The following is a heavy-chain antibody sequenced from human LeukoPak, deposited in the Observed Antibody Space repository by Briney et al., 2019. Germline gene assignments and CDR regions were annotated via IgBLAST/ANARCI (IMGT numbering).Heavy chain of an antibody. V-gene: IGHV4-59*01. D-gene: IGHD4-17*01. J-gene: IGHJ6*02. CDR1: GGSMSSYY. CDR2: IYYSGTT. CDR3: AREDPQTTVPEGMDV. Sequence: SETLSLTCTVSGGSMSSYYWTWIRQPPGKGLEWIGYIYYSGTTNYNPSLKSRVTISVDTSKNQFSLQLSSVTAADTAVYYCAREDPQTTVPEGMDVWGQGTTVTVSS.